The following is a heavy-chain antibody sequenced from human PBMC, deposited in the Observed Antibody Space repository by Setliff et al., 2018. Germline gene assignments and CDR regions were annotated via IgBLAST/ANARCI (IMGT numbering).Heavy chain of an antibody. J-gene: IGHJ6*03. CDR1: GGSISSGNYY. CDR2: IYYSGST. CDR3: ARHKSNGSGSYPSLYMDV. Sequence: NPSETLSLTCRVSGGSISSGNYYWGLIRQPPGKGLEWGATIYYSGSTYSNPSLKSRLIISVDAPDNQFSVKLSSVTAADTAVYYCARHKSNGSGSYPSLYMDVWGKGIMVTVSS. V-gene: IGHV4-39*01. D-gene: IGHD3-10*01.